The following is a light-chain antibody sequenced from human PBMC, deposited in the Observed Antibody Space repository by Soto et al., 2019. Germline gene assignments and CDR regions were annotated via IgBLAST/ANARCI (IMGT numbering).Light chain of an antibody. Sequence: DIQMTQSPSSLSASVVDRVTITCRASQDISNSLAWYQQKPGKVPKVLIYATSILQSGVPARFSGSGSGTDFTLTISSLQPEDVATYYCHNYNSAPLTFGGGTKVEI. J-gene: IGKJ4*01. CDR2: ATS. CDR3: HNYNSAPLT. CDR1: QDISNS. V-gene: IGKV1-27*01.